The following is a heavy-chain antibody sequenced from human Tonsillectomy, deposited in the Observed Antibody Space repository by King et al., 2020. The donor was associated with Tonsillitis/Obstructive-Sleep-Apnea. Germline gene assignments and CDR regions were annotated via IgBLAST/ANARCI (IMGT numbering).Heavy chain of an antibody. D-gene: IGHD3/OR15-3a*01. CDR3: ARGSVEQDWAFDY. V-gene: IGHV4-34*01. CDR1: GGSFSGYY. J-gene: IGHJ4*02. Sequence: VQLQQWGAGLLRPSETLSLTCGVYGGSFSGYYWTWIRQTPGKGLEWIGEIDHSGSTNNNPSLKSRVTISVDTSKNQFSLNLHSVTAADTAVYYCARGSVEQDWAFDYWGQGTLVTVSS. CDR2: IDHSGST.